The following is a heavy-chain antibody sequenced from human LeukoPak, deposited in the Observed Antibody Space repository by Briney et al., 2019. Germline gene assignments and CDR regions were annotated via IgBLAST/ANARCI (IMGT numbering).Heavy chain of an antibody. V-gene: IGHV3-23*01. CDR3: AKGITYGGNLDY. CDR1: GFTFSNNA. D-gene: IGHD4-23*01. Sequence: GGSLRLSCVASGFTFSNNAMSWVRQAPGKGLEWVSAVNGSGVVTHYATSVRGRFTISRDNSKNTLYLEMNSLRADDTAVYYCAKGITYGGNLDYWGQGTLVTVSS. CDR2: VNGSGVVT. J-gene: IGHJ4*02.